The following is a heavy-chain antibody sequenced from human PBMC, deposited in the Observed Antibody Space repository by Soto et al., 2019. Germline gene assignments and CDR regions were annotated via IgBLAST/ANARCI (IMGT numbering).Heavy chain of an antibody. V-gene: IGHV3-74*03. CDR1: GFPFSSYW. CDR3: VRDYDSSGFNSGH. Sequence: PGWSLRLSCVASGFPFSSYWMHLIRQVPGKGLMWVSQIGSDGRPTTYADSVKGRFTISRDNARNTLYLQMNSLRADDTAMYYCVRDYDSSGFNSGHWGKGTLVTVSS. J-gene: IGHJ1*01. CDR2: IGSDGRPT. D-gene: IGHD3-22*01.